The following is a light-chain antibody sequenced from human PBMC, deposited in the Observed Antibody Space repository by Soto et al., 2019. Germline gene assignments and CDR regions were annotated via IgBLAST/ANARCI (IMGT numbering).Light chain of an antibody. V-gene: IGKV1-9*01. CDR3: QQLNSYPLT. Sequence: DIQLTQSPSFLSASVGDRVTITCRASQGISSFLAWYPQKPGKAPKLLIYAASTLQGGVPSRFSDSGSGTEFTLTISSLQPEDFATYYCQQLNSYPLTFGGGTKVEIK. CDR1: QGISSF. J-gene: IGKJ4*01. CDR2: AAS.